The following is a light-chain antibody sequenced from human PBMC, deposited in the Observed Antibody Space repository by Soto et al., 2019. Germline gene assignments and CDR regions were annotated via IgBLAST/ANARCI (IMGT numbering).Light chain of an antibody. Sequence: DIQITQSPSNLSASVGDRVTITCRASQNVNKWLAWFQQKPGKVPKLLIFDASTLQTGVPSRFGGGGSGTEFTLTISGLQPDDFATYYCQQYNSYSPWTFGPGTKVDNK. CDR3: QQYNSYSPWT. CDR1: QNVNKW. CDR2: DAS. V-gene: IGKV1-5*01. J-gene: IGKJ1*01.